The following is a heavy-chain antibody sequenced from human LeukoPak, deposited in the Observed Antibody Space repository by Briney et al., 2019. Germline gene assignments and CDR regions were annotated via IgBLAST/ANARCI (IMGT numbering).Heavy chain of an antibody. CDR2: INHSGST. V-gene: IGHV4-34*01. D-gene: IGHD4-17*01. J-gene: IGHJ4*02. Sequence: SETLSLTCAVYGGSFSGYYWSWIRQPPGKGLEWIGEINHSGSTNYNPSLKSRVTISVDTSKNQFSLKLSSVTAADTAVYYCARGYGVYWGQGTLVTVPS. CDR1: GGSFSGYY. CDR3: ARGYGVY.